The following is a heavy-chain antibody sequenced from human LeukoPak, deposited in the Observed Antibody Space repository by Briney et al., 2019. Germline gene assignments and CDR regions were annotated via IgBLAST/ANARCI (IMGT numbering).Heavy chain of an antibody. V-gene: IGHV4-39*07. J-gene: IGHJ4*02. CDR3: AKESEFDRSGESTDYFDY. CDR2: LSYTGNT. D-gene: IGHD3-9*01. Sequence: SETLSLTCSVSHGSITTPDYYWGWIRQPPGKGLEWIGTLSYTGNTYYNPSLKSRVTIGVDTSKNQLSLELNSMTAADTAKYYCAKESEFDRSGESTDYFDYWGQGILVTVSS. CDR1: HGSITTPDYY.